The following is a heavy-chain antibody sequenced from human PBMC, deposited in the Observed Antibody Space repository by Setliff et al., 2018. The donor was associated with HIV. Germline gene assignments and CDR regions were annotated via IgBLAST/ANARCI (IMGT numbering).Heavy chain of an antibody. CDR2: IYHSGST. CDR3: ASGDPQEGGYWDAFDI. CDR1: GGSISSGGYS. J-gene: IGHJ3*02. D-gene: IGHD5-12*01. V-gene: IGHV4-30-2*01. Sequence: SETLSLTCAVSGGSISSGGYSWSWIRQPPGKGLEWIGYIYHSGSTYYNPSLKSRVTISVDRSKNQFSLKLSSVTAADTAVYYCASGDPQEGGYWDAFDIWGQGTMVTVSS.